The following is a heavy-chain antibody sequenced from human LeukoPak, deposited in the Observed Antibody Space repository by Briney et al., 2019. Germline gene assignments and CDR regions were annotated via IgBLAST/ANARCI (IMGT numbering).Heavy chain of an antibody. D-gene: IGHD2-15*01. Sequence: GGSLRLSRAASGFTFSSYWMSWVRQAPGKGLEWVANIKQDGSEKYYVDSVKGRFTISRDNAKNSLYLQMNSLRAEDTAVYYCARDLVVVVAATPDAEYFQHWGQGTLVTVSS. V-gene: IGHV3-7*01. CDR1: GFTFSSYW. CDR3: ARDLVVVVAATPDAEYFQH. J-gene: IGHJ1*01. CDR2: IKQDGSEK.